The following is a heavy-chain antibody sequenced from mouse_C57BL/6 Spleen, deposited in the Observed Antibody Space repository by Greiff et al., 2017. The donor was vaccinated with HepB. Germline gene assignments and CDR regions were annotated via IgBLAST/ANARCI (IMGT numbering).Heavy chain of an antibody. V-gene: IGHV5-4*03. CDR3: ARGGGWLPFAY. Sequence: EVKLVESGGGLVKPGGSLKLSCAASGFTFSSYAMSWVRQTPEKRLEWVATISDGGSYTYYPDNVKGRFTISRDNAKNNLYLQMSHLKSEDTAMYYWARGGGWLPFAYWGQGTLVTVSA. CDR1: GFTFSSYA. J-gene: IGHJ3*01. D-gene: IGHD2-3*01. CDR2: ISDGGSYT.